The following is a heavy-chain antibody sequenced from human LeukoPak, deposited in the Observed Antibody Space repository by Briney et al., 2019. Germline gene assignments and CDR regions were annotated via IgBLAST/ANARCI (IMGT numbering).Heavy chain of an antibody. Sequence: ASVKVSCKASGYTLTDYYMHWVRQAPGQGLEWMAWINPNSGATIYAQNFQDRVTVTRDTSISTAYMELSSLRSDDTAVYYCARGRQIYYYYMDVWGKGTTVTVSS. CDR2: INPNSGAT. J-gene: IGHJ6*03. CDR1: GYTLTDYY. V-gene: IGHV1-2*02. CDR3: ARGRQIYYYYMDV.